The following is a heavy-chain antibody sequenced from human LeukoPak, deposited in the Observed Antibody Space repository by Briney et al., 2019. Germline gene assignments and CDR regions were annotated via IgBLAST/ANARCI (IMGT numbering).Heavy chain of an antibody. J-gene: IGHJ6*02. CDR3: ARDLGLGCSSTSCYLYYYGMDV. CDR2: IKQDESEK. D-gene: IGHD2-2*01. CDR1: GFTFSSYW. Sequence: GGSLRLSCAASGFTFSSYWMSWVRQAPGKGLEWVANIKQDESEKYYVDSVKGRFTISRDNAKNSLYLQMNSLRAEDTAVYYCARDLGLGCSSTSCYLYYYGMDVWGQGTTVTVSS. V-gene: IGHV3-7*01.